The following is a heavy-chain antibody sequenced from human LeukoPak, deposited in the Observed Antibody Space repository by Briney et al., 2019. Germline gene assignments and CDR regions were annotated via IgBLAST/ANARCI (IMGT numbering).Heavy chain of an antibody. Sequence: ASVKVSCKASGYTFTSYDINWVRQATGQGLEWMGWMNPNSGNTGYAQKFQGRVTMTRNTSISTAYMELSSLRSDDTAVYYCARAGIAAAVYYYYYMDVWGKGTTVTVSS. CDR3: ARAGIAAAVYYYYYMDV. V-gene: IGHV1-8*01. CDR2: MNPNSGNT. CDR1: GYTFTSYD. J-gene: IGHJ6*03. D-gene: IGHD6-13*01.